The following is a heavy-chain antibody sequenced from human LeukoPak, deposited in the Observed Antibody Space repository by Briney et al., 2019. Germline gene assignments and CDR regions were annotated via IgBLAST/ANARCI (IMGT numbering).Heavy chain of an antibody. CDR3: ARLSSTGRYYYYYMDV. J-gene: IGHJ6*03. Sequence: GASVKVSCKASGYTFTGYYMHWLRQAPGQGLEWMGRINPNSGGTNYAQKFQGRVTMTRDTSISTAYMELSRLRSDDTAVYYCARLSSTGRYYYYYMDVWGKGTTVTVSS. D-gene: IGHD1-14*01. V-gene: IGHV1-2*06. CDR2: INPNSGGT. CDR1: GYTFTGYY.